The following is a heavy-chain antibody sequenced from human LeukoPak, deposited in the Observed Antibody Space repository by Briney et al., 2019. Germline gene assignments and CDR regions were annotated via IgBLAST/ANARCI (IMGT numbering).Heavy chain of an antibody. D-gene: IGHD7-27*01. CDR2: IYYSGST. CDR1: SGSISSSSYY. CDR3: ARRSNWGPSNWFDP. V-gene: IGHV4-61*05. Sequence: SETLSLTCTVSSGSISSSSYYWGWIRQPPGKGLEWIGYIYYSGSTNYNPSLKSRVTISVDTSKNQFSLKLSSVTAADTAVYYCARRSNWGPSNWFDPWGQGTLVTVSS. J-gene: IGHJ5*02.